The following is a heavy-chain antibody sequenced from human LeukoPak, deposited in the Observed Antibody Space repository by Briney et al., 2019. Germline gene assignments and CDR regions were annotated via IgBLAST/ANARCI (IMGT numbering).Heavy chain of an antibody. J-gene: IGHJ4*02. CDR3: ARGASSSWYTSHFDY. CDR1: GFAFSSYA. D-gene: IGHD6-13*01. CDR2: ISYDGSNK. V-gene: IGHV3-30-3*01. Sequence: GGSLRLSCAASGFAFSSYAMHWVRQAPGKGLEWVAVISYDGSNKYYADSVKGRFTISRDNAKNSLYLQMNSLRAEDTAVYYCARGASSSWYTSHFDYWGQGTLVTVSS.